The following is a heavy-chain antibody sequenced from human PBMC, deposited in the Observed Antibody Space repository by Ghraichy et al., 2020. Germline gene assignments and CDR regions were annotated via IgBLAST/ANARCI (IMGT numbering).Heavy chain of an antibody. Sequence: GGSLRLSCAASGFTFSSYGMHWVRQAPGKGLEWVAVISYDGSNKYYADSVKGRFTISRDNSKNTLYLQMNSLRAEDTAVYYCAKDRPLDYWGQGTLVTVSS. CDR2: ISYDGSNK. V-gene: IGHV3-30*18. CDR1: GFTFSSYG. J-gene: IGHJ4*02. CDR3: AKDRPLDY.